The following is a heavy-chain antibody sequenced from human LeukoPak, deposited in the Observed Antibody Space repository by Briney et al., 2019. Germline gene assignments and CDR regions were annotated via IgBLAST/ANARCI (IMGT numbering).Heavy chain of an antibody. CDR3: ARWGVSAVAGTSPHSWFDP. CDR1: GGSISSYY. Sequence: SETLSLTCTVSGGSISSYYWSWIRQPPGKGLEWIGYIYYSGSTNYNPSPKSRVTISVDTSKNQFSLKLSSVTAADTAVYYCARWGVSAVAGTSPHSWFDPWGQGTLVTVSS. J-gene: IGHJ5*02. V-gene: IGHV4-59*01. CDR2: IYYSGST. D-gene: IGHD6-19*01.